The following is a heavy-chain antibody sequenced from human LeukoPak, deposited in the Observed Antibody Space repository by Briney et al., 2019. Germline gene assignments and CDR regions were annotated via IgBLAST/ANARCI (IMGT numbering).Heavy chain of an antibody. Sequence: PSETLSLTCTVSGGSISSRDNYWCWFRQPPGKGLEWIGSIYYSGNTYYNPSLESRVTISVDTSKNQFSLKLSSVTAADTAVYYCARATMRYGSGSYYIWFDYWGQGTLVTVSS. CDR1: GGSISSRDNY. V-gene: IGHV4-39*01. CDR3: ARATMRYGSGSYYIWFDY. J-gene: IGHJ4*02. CDR2: IYYSGNT. D-gene: IGHD3-10*01.